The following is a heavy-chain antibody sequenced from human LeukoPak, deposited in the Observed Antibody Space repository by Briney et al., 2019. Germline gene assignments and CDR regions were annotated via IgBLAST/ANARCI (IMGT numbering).Heavy chain of an antibody. J-gene: IGHJ4*02. Sequence: SETLSLTCAVYGGSLSDYYWSWIRQPPGKGLEWIGEINHSGSTSYNPSLKSRVTISVDTSKNHFSLNLNSVTAADTAVYYCARHVYGGKGAFDYWGQGTLVPVSS. CDR2: INHSGST. D-gene: IGHD4-23*01. V-gene: IGHV4-34*01. CDR1: GGSLSDYY. CDR3: ARHVYGGKGAFDY.